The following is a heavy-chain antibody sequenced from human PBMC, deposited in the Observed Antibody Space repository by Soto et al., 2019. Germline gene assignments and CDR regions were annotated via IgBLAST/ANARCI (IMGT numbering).Heavy chain of an antibody. V-gene: IGHV3-23*01. CDR2: ISVSGATT. D-gene: IGHD3-3*02. CDR3: AKDRVVVLGGVGIDY. CDR1: GFTFSTYA. J-gene: IGHJ4*02. Sequence: GGSLRLSCAASGFTFSTYAMTWVRQAPGKGLEWVSSISVSGATTYYPDSVKGRFTIFRDNSKNTLYLQMNSLRAEDTAVYYCAKDRVVVLGGVGIDYWGQGTLVTVSS.